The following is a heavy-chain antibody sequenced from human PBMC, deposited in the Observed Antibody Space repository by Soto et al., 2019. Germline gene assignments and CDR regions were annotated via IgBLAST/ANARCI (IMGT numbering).Heavy chain of an antibody. V-gene: IGHV3-7*01. D-gene: IGHD6-19*01. Sequence: GGSLRLSCVASGFTFSSYWMSWVRQAPGKGLEWVANIKQDGSEKNSLDSVRGRFTISRDNAKNSLYLQMNSLRAEDTAVYDCARDFGWNYVDYWGQGALVTVSS. J-gene: IGHJ4*02. CDR3: ARDFGWNYVDY. CDR1: GFTFSSYW. CDR2: IKQDGSEK.